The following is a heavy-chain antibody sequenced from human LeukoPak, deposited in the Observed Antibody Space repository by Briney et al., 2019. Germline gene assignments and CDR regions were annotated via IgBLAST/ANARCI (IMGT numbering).Heavy chain of an antibody. D-gene: IGHD6-6*01. Sequence: GGSLRLSCAASGFTSSSYWMSWVRQAPGKGLEWVANIKQDGSEKYYVDSVKGRFTISRDNAKNTLYLQLNSLRAEDTAVYYCARRSAARDAFDIWGQGTMVTVSS. V-gene: IGHV3-7*01. CDR3: ARRSAARDAFDI. J-gene: IGHJ3*02. CDR2: IKQDGSEK. CDR1: GFTSSSYW.